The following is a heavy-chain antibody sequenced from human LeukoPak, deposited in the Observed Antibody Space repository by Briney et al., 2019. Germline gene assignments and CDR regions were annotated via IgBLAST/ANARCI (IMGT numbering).Heavy chain of an antibody. CDR1: GYTFTDYF. D-gene: IGHD4-17*01. V-gene: IGHV1-2*02. CDR2: TSPKSGDR. Sequence: AASVKVSCKLSGYTFTDYFIHWVRQAPGQGLEWMGWTSPKSGDRKCTQKFQGRVTMTRDTSISTVYMELDRLTFDDTAVYFCARDNYGTLDYWGQGSLVTVSS. CDR3: ARDNYGTLDY. J-gene: IGHJ4*02.